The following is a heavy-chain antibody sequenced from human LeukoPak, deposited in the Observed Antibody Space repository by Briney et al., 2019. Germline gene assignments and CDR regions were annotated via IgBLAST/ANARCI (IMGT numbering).Heavy chain of an antibody. V-gene: IGHV4-39*01. CDR2: IYYSGST. D-gene: IGHD6-13*01. CDR1: GGSISSSSYY. CDR3: ARHNPYSSSWYHTTRGDY. Sequence: PSGTLSLTCAVSGGSISSSSYYWGWIRQPPGTGLEWIGSIYYSGSTYYNPSLKSRVTISVDTSKNQFSLKLSSVTAADTAVYYCARHNPYSSSWYHTTRGDYWGQGTLVTVSS. J-gene: IGHJ4*02.